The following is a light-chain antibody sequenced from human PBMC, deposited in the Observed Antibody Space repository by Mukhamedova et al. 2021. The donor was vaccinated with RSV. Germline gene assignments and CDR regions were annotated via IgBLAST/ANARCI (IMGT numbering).Light chain of an antibody. CDR3: QSYDSSLSGYV. J-gene: IGLJ1*01. CDR2: GNS. Sequence: ISCTGSSSNIGAGYDVHWYQQLPGTAPKLLIYGNSNRPSGVPDRFSGSKSGTSASLAITGLQAEDEADYYCQSYDSSLSGYVFG. CDR1: SSNIGAGYD. V-gene: IGLV1-40*01.